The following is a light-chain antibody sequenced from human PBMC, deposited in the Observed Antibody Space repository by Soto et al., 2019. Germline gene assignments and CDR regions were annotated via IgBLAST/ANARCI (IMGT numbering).Light chain of an antibody. Sequence: DIVMTQSPDSLAVSLGERATINCKSSQSVLYSSNNKNYLAWYQQKPGQPPKLLIYWASTRESGVPDRFSGSASGTHFTLTISSLQAEDVAVYYCQQYYRPWTFGQGTKVEIK. CDR1: QSVLYSSNNKNY. CDR3: QQYYRPWT. CDR2: WAS. J-gene: IGKJ1*01. V-gene: IGKV4-1*01.